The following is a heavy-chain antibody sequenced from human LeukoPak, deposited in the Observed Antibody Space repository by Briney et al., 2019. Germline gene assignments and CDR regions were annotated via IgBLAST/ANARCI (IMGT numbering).Heavy chain of an antibody. D-gene: IGHD2-2*01. J-gene: IGHJ4*02. CDR3: ARQGGIVVVPAAIYFDY. CDR1: GGSISSRSYY. Sequence: SETLSLTCTVSGGSISSRSYYWGWIRQPPGKGLEWIVSIYYSGSTYYNPSLKSRVTISVDTSKNQFSLKLSSVTAADTAVYYCARQGGIVVVPAAIYFDYWGQGTLVTVSS. CDR2: IYYSGST. V-gene: IGHV4-39*01.